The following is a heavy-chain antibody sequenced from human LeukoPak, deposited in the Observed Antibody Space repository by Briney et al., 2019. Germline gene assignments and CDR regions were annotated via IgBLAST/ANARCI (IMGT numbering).Heavy chain of an antibody. CDR1: GYSFTNYW. Sequence: EALKISCKGSGYSFTNYWIGWVRQLPGKGLEWMGIIYPADSNTKYSPSFQGQVTISADKSISTANLQWSSLKASETAMYYCARSTQQLVVPHFDYWGQGTLVTVSS. CDR3: ARSTQQLVVPHFDY. D-gene: IGHD6-6*01. J-gene: IGHJ4*02. V-gene: IGHV5-51*06. CDR2: IYPADSNT.